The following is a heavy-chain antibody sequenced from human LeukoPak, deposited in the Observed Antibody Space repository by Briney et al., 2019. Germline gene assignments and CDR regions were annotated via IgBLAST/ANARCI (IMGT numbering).Heavy chain of an antibody. Sequence: GGSLRLSCAASGFTFSSYDMHWVRQATGKGLEWVSAIGNAGDTYYPGSVKGRFTISRENAKNSLYLQMNSLRAGDTAVYYCARGAAAAGTMDYWGQGTLVTVSS. V-gene: IGHV3-13*01. CDR2: IGNAGDT. J-gene: IGHJ4*02. D-gene: IGHD6-13*01. CDR3: ARGAAAAGTMDY. CDR1: GFTFSSYD.